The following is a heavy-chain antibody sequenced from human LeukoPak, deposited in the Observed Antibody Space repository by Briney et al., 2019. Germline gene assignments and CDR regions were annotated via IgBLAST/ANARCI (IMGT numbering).Heavy chain of an antibody. Sequence: SETLSLTCTVSGGSISRSYWSWIRQPPGKGLEWIGEINHSGSTNYNPSLKSRVTISVDTSKNRFSLKLSSVTAADTAVYYCARRLGGTVYYYDSSGYSKRNNWFDPWGQGTLVTVSS. CDR1: GGSISRSY. J-gene: IGHJ5*02. CDR2: INHSGST. CDR3: ARRLGGTVYYYDSSGYSKRNNWFDP. V-gene: IGHV4-34*01. D-gene: IGHD3-22*01.